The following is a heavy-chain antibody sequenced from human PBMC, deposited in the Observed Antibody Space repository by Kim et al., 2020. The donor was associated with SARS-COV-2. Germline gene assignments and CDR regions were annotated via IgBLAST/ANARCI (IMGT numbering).Heavy chain of an antibody. D-gene: IGHD2-2*02. Sequence: SETLSLTCTVSGGSISSYYWSWIRQPAGKGLEWIGRIYTSGSTNYNPSLKSRVTMSVDTSKNQFSLKLSSVTAADTAVYYCARELLHCSSTSCHRGFDYWGQGTLVTVSS. CDR2: IYTSGST. CDR3: ARELLHCSSTSCHRGFDY. J-gene: IGHJ4*02. CDR1: GGSISSYY. V-gene: IGHV4-4*07.